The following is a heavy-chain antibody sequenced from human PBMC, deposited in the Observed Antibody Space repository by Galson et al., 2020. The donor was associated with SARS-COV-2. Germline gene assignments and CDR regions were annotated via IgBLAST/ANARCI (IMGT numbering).Heavy chain of an antibody. CDR2: IYDSANT. D-gene: IGHD1-26*01. J-gene: IGHJ4*02. CDR1: GGSVRGGAFS. V-gene: IGHV4-30-2*01. CDR3: ARGQQTELLTPFDF. Sequence: PSETLSLTCAVSGGSVRGGAFSWSWFRQPPGKGLEWIGYIYDSANTYYSPSLKSRVSISVDRSKNQFSLNLSSVTAADTAVYYCARGQQTELLTPFDFWGQGRLVTVSS.